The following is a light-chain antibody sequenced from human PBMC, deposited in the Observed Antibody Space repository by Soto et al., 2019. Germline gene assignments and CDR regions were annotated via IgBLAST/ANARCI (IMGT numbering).Light chain of an antibody. CDR1: QSLSSN. Sequence: EIVLTQSPATLSVSPGERATLSGRASQSLSSNLAWYQQKPGQAPRLLIYGASTRATGVPARFSGSGSGTESTLTISSLQSEDFAVYYCQQYNNWPSITFGQGTRLEIK. J-gene: IGKJ5*01. V-gene: IGKV3-15*01. CDR2: GAS. CDR3: QQYNNWPSIT.